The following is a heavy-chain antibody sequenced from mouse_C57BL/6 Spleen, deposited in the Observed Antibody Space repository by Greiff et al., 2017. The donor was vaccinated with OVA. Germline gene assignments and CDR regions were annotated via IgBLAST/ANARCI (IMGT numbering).Heavy chain of an antibody. V-gene: IGHV1-52*01. CDR3: ARSLYSYYAMDY. Sequence: QVQLQQSGAELVRPGSSVKLSCKASGYTFTSYWMHWVKQRPIQGLEWIGNIDPSDSETHYNQKFKDKATLTVDKSSSTAYMQLSSLTSEDSAVYYCARSLYSYYAMDYWGQGTSVTVSS. D-gene: IGHD6-2*01. CDR1: GYTFTSYW. J-gene: IGHJ4*01. CDR2: IDPSDSET.